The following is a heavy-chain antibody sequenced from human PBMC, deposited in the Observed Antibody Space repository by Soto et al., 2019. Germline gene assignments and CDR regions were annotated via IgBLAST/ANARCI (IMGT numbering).Heavy chain of an antibody. D-gene: IGHD2-2*02. CDR2: ISSSSSYI. CDR3: ARDQRYCSSTSCYTGGWLDP. V-gene: IGHV3-21*01. J-gene: IGHJ5*02. CDR1: GFTFSSYS. Sequence: EVQLVESGGGLVKPGGSLRLSCAASGFTFSSYSMNWVRQAPGKGLEWVSSISSSSSYIYYADSVKGRFTISRDNAKNSLYLQMNSLRAEDTAVYYCARDQRYCSSTSCYTGGWLDPWGQGTLVTVSS.